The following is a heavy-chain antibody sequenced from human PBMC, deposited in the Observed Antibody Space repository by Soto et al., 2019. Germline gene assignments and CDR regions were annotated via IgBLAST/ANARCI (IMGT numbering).Heavy chain of an antibody. CDR1: GGSISRSAYY. J-gene: IGHJ4*02. Sequence: SETLSLTCTVSGGSISRSAYYWGWIRQPPGKGLEWIGSIYYSGSASYNPSLKSRVTISVDTSKNQFSLRLSSVTAADTAVYYCARKEYSSSSRLDYWGQGTLVTVS. CDR3: ARKEYSSSSRLDY. D-gene: IGHD6-6*01. V-gene: IGHV4-39*01. CDR2: IYYSGSA.